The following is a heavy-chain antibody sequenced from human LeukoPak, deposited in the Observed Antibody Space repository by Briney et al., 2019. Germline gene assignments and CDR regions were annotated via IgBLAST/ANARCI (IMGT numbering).Heavy chain of an antibody. D-gene: IGHD3-16*01. CDR3: ARGAFGGIKDGMDV. Sequence: PSETLSLTCTVSGGSISSSSYYWGWIRQPPGKGLEWIGSIYYSGSTYYNPSLKSRVTISVDTSKNQFSLKLSSVTPEDAAVYYCARGAFGGIKDGMDVWGQGTTVTVSS. CDR2: IYYSGST. V-gene: IGHV4-39*01. J-gene: IGHJ6*02. CDR1: GGSISSSSYY.